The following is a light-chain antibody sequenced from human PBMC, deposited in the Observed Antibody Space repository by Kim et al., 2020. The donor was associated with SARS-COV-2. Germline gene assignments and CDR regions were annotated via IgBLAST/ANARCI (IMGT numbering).Light chain of an antibody. CDR2: DVS. J-gene: IGLJ3*02. CDR3: CSYAGSYTWV. V-gene: IGLV2-11*01. Sequence: GQSVTIACTGPSSDVGGYNYVSWYQQPPGKAPKLMIYDVSKRPSGVPDRLSGSKSGNTASLTISGLQAEDEADYYCCSYAGSYTWVFGGGTQLTVL. CDR1: SSDVGGYNY.